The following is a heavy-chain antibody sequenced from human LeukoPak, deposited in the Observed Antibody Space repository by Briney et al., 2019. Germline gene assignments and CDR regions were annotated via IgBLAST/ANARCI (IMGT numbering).Heavy chain of an antibody. CDR2: IYYSGST. CDR3: ASWKLYCSSTSCYYYFDY. D-gene: IGHD2-2*01. J-gene: IGHJ4*02. V-gene: IGHV4-59*11. Sequence: PSETLSLTCTVSGGSISSHYRSWIRQPPGKGLEWIGYIYYSGSTNYNPSLKSRVTISVDTSKNQFSLKLSSVTAADTAVYYCASWKLYCSSTSCYYYFDYWGQGTLVTVSS. CDR1: GGSISSHY.